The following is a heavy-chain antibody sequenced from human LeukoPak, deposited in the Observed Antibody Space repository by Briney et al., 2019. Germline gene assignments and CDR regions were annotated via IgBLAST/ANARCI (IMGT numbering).Heavy chain of an antibody. V-gene: IGHV4-34*01. CDR2: INHSGST. Sequence: GSLRLSCAASGFTVSSNYMSWVRQAPGKGLEWIGEINHSGSTNYNPSLKSRVTISVDTSKNQFSLKLSSVTAADTAVYYCARGRTRFDPWGQGTLVTVSS. CDR1: GFTVSSNY. J-gene: IGHJ5*02. CDR3: ARGRTRFDP. D-gene: IGHD2-2*01.